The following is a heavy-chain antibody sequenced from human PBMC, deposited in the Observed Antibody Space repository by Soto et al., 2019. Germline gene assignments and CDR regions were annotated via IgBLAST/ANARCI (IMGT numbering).Heavy chain of an antibody. D-gene: IGHD2-8*01. J-gene: IGHJ5*02. CDR1: GFTFSSYA. CDR3: AKGGPRVNGHNSWFDP. CDR2: ISGSGGST. Sequence: GGSLRLSCAASGFTFSSYAMSWVRQAPGKGLEWVSAISGSGGSTYYADSVKGRFTISRDNSKNTLYLQMNSLRAEDTAVYYCAKGGPRVNGHNSWFDPWGRGTLVTVSS. V-gene: IGHV3-23*01.